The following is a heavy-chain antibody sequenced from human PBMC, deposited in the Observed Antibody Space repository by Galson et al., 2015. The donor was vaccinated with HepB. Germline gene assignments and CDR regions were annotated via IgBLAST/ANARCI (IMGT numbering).Heavy chain of an antibody. CDR2: ISWNSGSI. J-gene: IGHJ6*02. D-gene: IGHD1-1*01. Sequence: SLRLSCAASGFTFDDYAMHWVRQAPGKGLEWVSGISWNSGSIGYADSVKGRFTISRDNAKNSLYLQMNSLRAEDTALYYCAKDKKGTYYYGMEVWGQGTTVTVSS. CDR1: GFTFDDYA. V-gene: IGHV3-9*01. CDR3: AKDKKGTYYYGMEV.